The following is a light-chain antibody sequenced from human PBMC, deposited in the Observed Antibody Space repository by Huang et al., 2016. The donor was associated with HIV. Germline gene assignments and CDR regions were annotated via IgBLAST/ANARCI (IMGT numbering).Light chain of an antibody. V-gene: IGKV3-11*01. Sequence: EIVLTQSPATLSLSPGERATLSCRASQSVTSYLAWYQQRPGQSPRLLIYEASNRATGIPARFSGSGSGTDFTLTISSLEPEDFAVYYCHQRSNWPATFGQGTKLEIK. CDR1: QSVTSY. CDR3: HQRSNWPAT. J-gene: IGKJ2*01. CDR2: EAS.